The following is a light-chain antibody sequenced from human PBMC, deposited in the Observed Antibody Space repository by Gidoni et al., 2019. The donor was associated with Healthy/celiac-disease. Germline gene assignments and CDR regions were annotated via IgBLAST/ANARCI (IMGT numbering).Light chain of an antibody. CDR3: QQYNNWPPWT. V-gene: IGKV3-15*01. Sequence: EIVMTQSPATLSLSPGERATLSCRASQSVSSNLAWYQQKPGQAPRLLIYGASTRATGIPARFGGSGSGTEFTLTISGLQSEDFAVYCCQQYNNWPPWTFGQGTKVEIK. J-gene: IGKJ1*01. CDR1: QSVSSN. CDR2: GAS.